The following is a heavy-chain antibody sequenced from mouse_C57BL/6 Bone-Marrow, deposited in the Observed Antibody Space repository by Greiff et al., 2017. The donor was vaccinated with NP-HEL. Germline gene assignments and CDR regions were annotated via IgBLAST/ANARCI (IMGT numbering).Heavy chain of an antibody. Sequence: QVQLQQPGAELVKPGASVKMSCKASGYTFTSYWITWVKQRPGQGLEWIGDIYPGSGSTNYNEKFKSKATLTVDTSSSTAYMQLSSLTSEDSAVYYCARGDGYYGGFAYWGQGTLVTVSA. CDR3: ARGDGYYGGFAY. D-gene: IGHD2-3*01. CDR2: IYPGSGST. J-gene: IGHJ3*01. CDR1: GYTFTSYW. V-gene: IGHV1-55*01.